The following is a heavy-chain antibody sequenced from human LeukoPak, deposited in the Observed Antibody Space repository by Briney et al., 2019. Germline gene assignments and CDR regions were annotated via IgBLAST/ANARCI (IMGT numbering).Heavy chain of an antibody. Sequence: RTSETLSLTCAVYGGSFSGYYWSWIRQPPGKGLEWIGEINHSGSTNYNPSLKSRVTISVDTSKNQFSLKLSSVTAADTAVYYCARDWGLRWYFDYWGQGTLVTVSS. CDR2: INHSGST. V-gene: IGHV4-34*01. D-gene: IGHD4-23*01. J-gene: IGHJ4*02. CDR3: ARDWGLRWYFDY. CDR1: GGSFSGYY.